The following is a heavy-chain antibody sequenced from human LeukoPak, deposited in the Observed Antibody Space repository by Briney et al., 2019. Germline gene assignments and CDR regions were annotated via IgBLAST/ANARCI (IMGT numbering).Heavy chain of an antibody. CDR1: GGSISNYH. D-gene: IGHD2-2*01. V-gene: IGHV4-59*08. J-gene: IGHJ5*02. CDR2: IYHRGTT. CDR3: ARRGYCSSTSCYEYWFDP. Sequence: SETLSLTCAVSGGSISNYHWSWIRQTPGKGLEWIGYIYHRGTTVYNPSLKSRLTISVDTSKNQFSLKLSSVTATDTAVYYCARRGYCSSTSCYEYWFDPWGQGTLVTVSS.